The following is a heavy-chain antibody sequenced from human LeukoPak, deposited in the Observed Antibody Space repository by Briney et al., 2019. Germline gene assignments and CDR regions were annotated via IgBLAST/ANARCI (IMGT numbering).Heavy chain of an antibody. CDR3: ARYIAVAGNRFDP. CDR2: ISSSSSYI. D-gene: IGHD6-19*01. CDR1: GFTFSSYS. J-gene: IGHJ5*02. Sequence: PGGSLRLSCAASGFTFSSYSMNWVRQAPGKGLEGVSSISSSSSYIYYADSVKGRFTISRDNAKNSLYLQMNSLRAEDTAVYYCARYIAVAGNRFDPWGQGTLVTVSS. V-gene: IGHV3-21*01.